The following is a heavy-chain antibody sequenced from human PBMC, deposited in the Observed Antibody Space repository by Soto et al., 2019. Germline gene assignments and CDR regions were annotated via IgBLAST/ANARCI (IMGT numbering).Heavy chain of an antibody. CDR1: GFTFSSYA. CDR3: AKERLFEQHSFYSYCGLAF. D-gene: IGHD3-9*01. Sequence: EVQVLESGGGLVQPGGSLTVSCEGSGFTFSSYAISWVRQAPGKGLEWVSGISGTGRSTQYADSVKGRFNISRDNYKKILYLKMKRLRAEDTAVYYCAKERLFEQHSFYSYCGLAFWGQGTTVTVSS. J-gene: IGHJ6*02. V-gene: IGHV3-23*01. CDR2: ISGTGRST.